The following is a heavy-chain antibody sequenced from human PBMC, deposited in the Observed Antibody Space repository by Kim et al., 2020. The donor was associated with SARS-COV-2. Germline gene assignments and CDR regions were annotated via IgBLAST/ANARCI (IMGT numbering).Heavy chain of an antibody. CDR1: GYTLTELS. D-gene: IGHD1-26*01. CDR3: ATARYSGSYYYYGMDV. Sequence: ASVKVSCKVSGYTLTELSMHWVRQAPGKGLEWMGGFDPEDGETIYAQKFQGRVTMTEDTSTDTAYMELSSLRSEDTAVYYCATARYSGSYYYYGMDVWGQGTTVTVSS. V-gene: IGHV1-24*01. CDR2: FDPEDGET. J-gene: IGHJ6*02.